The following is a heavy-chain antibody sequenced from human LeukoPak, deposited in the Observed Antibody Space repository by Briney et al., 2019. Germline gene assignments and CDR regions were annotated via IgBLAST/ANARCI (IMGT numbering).Heavy chain of an antibody. D-gene: IGHD6-19*01. J-gene: IGHJ6*02. CDR1: GYTFTSYD. Sequence: ASVKVSCKASGYTFTSYDINWVRQATGQGLEWMGWMNPNSGNTGYAQTFQGSVTMTMNTSIRTDYMELSSLRSEDTAVYYCARGHSSGWLYYYYSGMDVWGQRTTVTVYS. V-gene: IGHV1-8*01. CDR3: ARGHSSGWLYYYYSGMDV. CDR2: MNPNSGNT.